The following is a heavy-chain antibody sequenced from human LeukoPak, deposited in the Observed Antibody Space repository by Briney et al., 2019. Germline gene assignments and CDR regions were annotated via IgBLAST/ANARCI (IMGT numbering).Heavy chain of an antibody. CDR2: ISEDGSGT. D-gene: IGHD1-26*01. V-gene: IGHV3-74*01. Sequence: PGASLRLSCAVSGFTFSDYWMHWVRQVPGKGLVWVSRISEDGSGTIYADSVKGRFTISRDNAKNTLYLQMNSLGVEDTAVYYCARTLVGATGIDYWGQGTLVTVSS. CDR3: ARTLVGATGIDY. CDR1: GFTFSDYW. J-gene: IGHJ4*02.